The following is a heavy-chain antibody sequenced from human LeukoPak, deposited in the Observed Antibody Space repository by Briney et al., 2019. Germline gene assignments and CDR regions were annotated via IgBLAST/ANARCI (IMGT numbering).Heavy chain of an antibody. D-gene: IGHD5/OR15-5a*01. V-gene: IGHV3-23*01. CDR1: GFTHSSYA. Sequence: GGTVSLSCAASGFTHSSYAMSWVRQAPGKGLEWVSAISGSGGSTYYADSVKGRFTISRDNSKNTLYLQMNSLRAEDTAVYYCAKGRVSDAFDIWGQGTMVTVSS. CDR2: ISGSGGST. CDR3: AKGRVSDAFDI. J-gene: IGHJ3*02.